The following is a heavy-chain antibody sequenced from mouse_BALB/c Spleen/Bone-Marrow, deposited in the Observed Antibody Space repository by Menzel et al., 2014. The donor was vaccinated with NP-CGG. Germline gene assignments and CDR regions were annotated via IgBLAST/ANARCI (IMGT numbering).Heavy chain of an antibody. D-gene: IGHD1-1*01. Sequence: QVQLKESGAELARPGASVKVSCKASGYTFTSYTMHWVKQRPGQGLEWIGYINPSSGYTNYNQKFKDKATLTADKSSSTAYMQLSSLTSEDSAVYYCARSRDFTTGFAYWGQGTLVTVSA. CDR2: INPSSGYT. J-gene: IGHJ3*01. V-gene: IGHV1-4*01. CDR1: GYTFTSYT. CDR3: ARSRDFTTGFAY.